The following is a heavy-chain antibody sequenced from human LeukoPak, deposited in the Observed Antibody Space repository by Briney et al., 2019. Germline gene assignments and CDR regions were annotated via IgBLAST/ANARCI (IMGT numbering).Heavy chain of an antibody. D-gene: IGHD3-22*01. Sequence: AGGSLRLSCAASGFTFSSYNMNWVRQAPGKGLEWVSSISGSSSYIYYADSVKGRFTISRDNAKKSLSLQMNSLRAEDTAVYYCAKHVRGYYDSSGYQFDYWGQGTLVTVSS. CDR1: GFTFSSYN. CDR3: AKHVRGYYDSSGYQFDY. CDR2: ISGSSSYI. J-gene: IGHJ4*02. V-gene: IGHV3-21*04.